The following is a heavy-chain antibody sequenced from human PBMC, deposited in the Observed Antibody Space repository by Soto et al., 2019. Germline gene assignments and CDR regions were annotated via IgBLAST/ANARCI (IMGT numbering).Heavy chain of an antibody. CDR1: GGSISSYY. CDR3: ARDYYYGMDV. J-gene: IGHJ6*02. Sequence: SETLSLTCTVSGGSISSYYWSWIRQPPGKGLEWIGYIYYSGSTNYNPSLKSRVTISVDTSKNQFSLKLSSVTAADTAVYYCARDYYYGMDVWGQGTTVTVSS. V-gene: IGHV4-59*01. CDR2: IYYSGST.